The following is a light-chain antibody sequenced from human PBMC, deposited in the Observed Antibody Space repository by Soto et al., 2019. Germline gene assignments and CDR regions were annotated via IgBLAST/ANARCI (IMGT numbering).Light chain of an antibody. CDR3: SLYSSNGSLI. CDR2: DVN. J-gene: IGLJ1*01. V-gene: IGLV2-18*01. Sequence: QSVLTQATSVSGCPGQSVAISSTATTTEIDNYDSVSWYQQAPGTAPKLIIYDVNTRPSGAPDRFSGSTSGNTASLTISGLQAEDETDYFCSLYSSNGSLIFGPGTKVTVL. CDR1: TTEIDNYDS.